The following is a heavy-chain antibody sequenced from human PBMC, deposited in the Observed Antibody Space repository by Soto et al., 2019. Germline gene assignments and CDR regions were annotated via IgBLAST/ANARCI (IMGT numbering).Heavy chain of an antibody. J-gene: IGHJ4*02. D-gene: IGHD2-21*02. Sequence: PGGSLILSCAASGFLVTSYYMILVRPPPGRGLEWVSTIYSDGTTLHADSVKGRFTISRDNSKNTLYLQMNSLRAEDTAVYYCARDSDSHYFDYWGQGTLVTVS. CDR3: ARDSDSHYFDY. V-gene: IGHV3-53*01. CDR1: GFLVTSYY. CDR2: IYSDGTT.